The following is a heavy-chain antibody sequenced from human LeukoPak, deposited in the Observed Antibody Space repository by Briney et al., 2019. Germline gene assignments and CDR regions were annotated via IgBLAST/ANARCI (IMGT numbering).Heavy chain of an antibody. CDR1: GFTFRSYA. V-gene: IGHV3-23*01. CDR3: AKGTAWGLLSCDS. J-gene: IGHJ4*02. CDR2: ISGSGGDT. D-gene: IGHD2-21*01. Sequence: GGSLRLSCVASGFTFRSYAMSWVRQAPGKGLEWVLGISGSGGDTYYADSVKGRFTISRDNSKNTVYVQMNSLRAEDTAVYYCAKGTAWGLLSCDSWSQGIPVTVSS.